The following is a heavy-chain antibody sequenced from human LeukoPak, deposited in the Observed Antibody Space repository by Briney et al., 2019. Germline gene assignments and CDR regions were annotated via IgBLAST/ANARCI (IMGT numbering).Heavy chain of an antibody. Sequence: ASVKVSCKASGYTFTGYYMHWVRQAPGQGLEWMGWINTNTGNPTYAQGFTGRFVFSLDTSVSTAYLQISSLKAEDTAVYYCARWYHRLHNWFDPWGQGTLVTVSS. V-gene: IGHV7-4-1*02. J-gene: IGHJ5*02. CDR3: ARWYHRLHNWFDP. CDR1: GYTFTGYY. D-gene: IGHD2-2*01. CDR2: INTNTGNP.